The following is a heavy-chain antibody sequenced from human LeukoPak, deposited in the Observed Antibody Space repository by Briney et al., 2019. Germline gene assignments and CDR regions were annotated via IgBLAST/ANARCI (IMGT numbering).Heavy chain of an antibody. CDR3: ARDQRYFDWLLEDPNWFDP. Sequence: GGSLRLSCTASGFAFNTQGMHWVRQAPGKGLEWVAVIWFDGSNKYYADSVKGRFTVSRDNSKNSLYLQMNSLRAEDTAVYYCARDQRYFDWLLEDPNWFDPWGQGTLVTVSS. CDR1: GFAFNTQG. V-gene: IGHV3-33*01. CDR2: IWFDGSNK. J-gene: IGHJ5*02. D-gene: IGHD3-9*01.